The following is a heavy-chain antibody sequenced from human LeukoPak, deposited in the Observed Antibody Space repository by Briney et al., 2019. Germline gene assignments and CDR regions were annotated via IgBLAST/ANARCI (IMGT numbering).Heavy chain of an antibody. Sequence: ASVKVSCKASGYTFTSYAMHWVRQAPGQRLEWMGWINAGNGNTKYSQKFQGRVTITRDTSASTAYMELSSLRSEDTAVYYCARDQDGSGSHYYYYYGMDVWGQGTTVTVSS. D-gene: IGHD3-10*01. CDR3: ARDQDGSGSHYYYYYGMDV. J-gene: IGHJ6*02. CDR1: GYTFTSYA. CDR2: INAGNGNT. V-gene: IGHV1-3*01.